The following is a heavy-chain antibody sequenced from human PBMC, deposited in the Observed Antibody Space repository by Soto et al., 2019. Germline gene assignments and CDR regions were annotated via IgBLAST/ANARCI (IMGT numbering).Heavy chain of an antibody. CDR3: TRRYNWNDYYFDP. J-gene: IGHJ5*02. D-gene: IGHD1-20*01. Sequence: NPSETLSLTCTVSGGSIRVQSYYWTWILQAPGKGLEWVGSSYYSGTSYFNPALKGRVTISVDTSTNQFSLSLTSVTAADTAVYYCTRRYNWNDYYFDPWGQGTLVTVSS. CDR1: GGSIRVQSYY. V-gene: IGHV4-39*01. CDR2: SYYSGTS.